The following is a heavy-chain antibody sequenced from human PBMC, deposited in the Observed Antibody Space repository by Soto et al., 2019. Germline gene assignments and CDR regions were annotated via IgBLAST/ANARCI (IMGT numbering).Heavy chain of an antibody. J-gene: IGHJ6*02. CDR1: GFTFGDYA. V-gene: IGHV3-49*04. Sequence: PGGSLRLSCTASGFTFGDYAMSWVRQAPGKGLEWVGFIRSKAYGGTTEYAASVKGRFTISRDDSKSIAYLQMNSLKTEDTAVYYCTRGGPYYYGMDVWGQGTTVTVSS. CDR2: IRSKAYGGTT. CDR3: TRGGPYYYGMDV. D-gene: IGHD2-15*01.